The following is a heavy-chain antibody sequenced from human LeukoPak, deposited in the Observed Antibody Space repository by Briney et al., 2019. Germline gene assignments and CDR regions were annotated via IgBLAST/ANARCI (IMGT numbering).Heavy chain of an antibody. D-gene: IGHD3-3*01. Sequence: SETLSLSCTVSGVTICRRSYYSRWVCHTPQKGLGWIGSIYYSVGTYYTPSLKSRVTISVDTPKNQCSLKLSSVTAADTAVYYCARQLGNYDFWSGYYTGSHMDVWGKGTTVTVSS. CDR1: GVTICRRSYY. CDR2: IYYSVGT. CDR3: ARQLGNYDFWSGYYTGSHMDV. J-gene: IGHJ6*03. V-gene: IGHV4-39*01.